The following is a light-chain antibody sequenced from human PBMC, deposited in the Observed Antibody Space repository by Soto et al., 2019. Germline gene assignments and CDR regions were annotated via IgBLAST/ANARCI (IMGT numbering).Light chain of an antibody. CDR3: QQYYNSPPT. CDR1: QSVSNTY. CDR2: GAS. V-gene: IGKV3-20*01. Sequence: EIVLTQSPGTLSLSPGDTATLSCRASQSVSNTYLAWYQQKPGQAPRLLIYGASSRATGFPDRFSGSGSGTDFTLTISSLQAEDVAVYYCQQYYNSPPTFGGGTKVEIK. J-gene: IGKJ4*01.